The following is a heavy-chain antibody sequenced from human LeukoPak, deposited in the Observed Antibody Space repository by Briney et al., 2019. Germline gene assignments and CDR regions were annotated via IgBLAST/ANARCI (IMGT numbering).Heavy chain of an antibody. D-gene: IGHD1-1*01. CDR1: GFTFSSHW. CDR3: ARTNVQRSFDY. CDR2: ISIDGETT. J-gene: IGHJ4*02. V-gene: IGHV3-74*01. Sequence: PGGSLRLSCAAFGFTFSSHWMHWVREAPGKGLVWVSHISIDGETTNYADSVKGRFTISRDNAKSTLYLQMNSLRAEDTAVYYCARTNVQRSFDYWGQGSLVTVSS.